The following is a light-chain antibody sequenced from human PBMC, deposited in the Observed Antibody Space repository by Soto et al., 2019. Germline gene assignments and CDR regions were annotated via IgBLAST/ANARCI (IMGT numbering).Light chain of an antibody. CDR2: GAS. CDR1: QSVSSTY. CDR3: QQYNNSIWT. Sequence: ETVLTQSPGTLSLSPGERAILSCRASQSVSSTYLAWYQKKPGQAPRLLIYGASSRATGIPDRFSGSGSGTGFNLTISRLETEDFAVYECQQYNNSIWTFGQGTKVDIK. V-gene: IGKV3-20*01. J-gene: IGKJ1*01.